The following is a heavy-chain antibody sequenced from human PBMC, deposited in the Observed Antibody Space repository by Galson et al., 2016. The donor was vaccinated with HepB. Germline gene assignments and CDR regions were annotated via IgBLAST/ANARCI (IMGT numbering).Heavy chain of an antibody. CDR3: ASSPPPNAFVRGGLDY. D-gene: IGHD3-10*02. V-gene: IGHV1-8*01. CDR1: GYTFTSYD. CDR2: MSPNSGDT. Sequence: SVKVSCKASGYTFTSYDINWVRQATGQGLEWMGRMSPNSGDTGYTQKFQGRVTLTRNTSPSTVYMELSGLKSAATGAYYCASSPPPNAFVRGGLDYWGQGTLVTVSS. J-gene: IGHJ4*02.